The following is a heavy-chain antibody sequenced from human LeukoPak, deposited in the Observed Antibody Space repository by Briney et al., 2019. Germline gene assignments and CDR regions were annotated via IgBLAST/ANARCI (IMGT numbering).Heavy chain of an antibody. CDR2: IKQDGSEK. CDR1: GFTFSNYW. Sequence: GGSLRLSCAASGFTFSNYWMSWVCQAPGKGLEWVATIKQDGSEKYYVDSVTGRFTISRDNAKNSLYLQMNSLRAEDTAVYYCARDSSTGWPYYYYCMDVWGKGTTVTVSS. J-gene: IGHJ6*03. V-gene: IGHV3-7*01. CDR3: ARDSSTGWPYYYYCMDV. D-gene: IGHD6-19*01.